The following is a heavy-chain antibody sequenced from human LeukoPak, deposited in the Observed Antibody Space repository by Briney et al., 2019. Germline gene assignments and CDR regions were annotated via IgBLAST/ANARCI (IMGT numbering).Heavy chain of an antibody. CDR3: AKDSRITIGGTSIY. CDR1: GFTFSSFA. V-gene: IGHV3-23*01. J-gene: IGHJ4*02. CDR2: ISGSGDNT. Sequence: GGSLRLSCAAAGFTFSSFAMSWVRQAPGQGLEWVSAISGSGDNTYNADSVKGRFTVSRANSKNTLYLQMNSLGAEDTGVYYCAKDSRITIGGTSIYWGQGTLVIVS. D-gene: IGHD6-13*01.